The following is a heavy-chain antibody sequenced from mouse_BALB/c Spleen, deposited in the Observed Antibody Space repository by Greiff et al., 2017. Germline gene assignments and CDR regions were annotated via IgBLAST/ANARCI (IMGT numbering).Heavy chain of an antibody. V-gene: IGHV5-9-3*01. CDR3: ARHEDGNYYFDY. D-gene: IGHD2-1*01. CDR1: GFTFSSYA. CDR2: ISSGGSYT. Sequence: DVMLVESGGGLVKPGGSLKLSCAASGFTFSSYAMSWVRQTPEKRLEWVATISSGGSYTYYPDSVKGRFTISRDNAKNTLYLQMSSLRSEDTAMYYCARHEDGNYYFDYWGQGTTLTVSS. J-gene: IGHJ2*01.